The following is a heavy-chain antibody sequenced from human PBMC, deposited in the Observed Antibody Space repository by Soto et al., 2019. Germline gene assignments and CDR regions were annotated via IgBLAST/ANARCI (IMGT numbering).Heavy chain of an antibody. J-gene: IGHJ3*02. V-gene: IGHV1-69*08. CDR1: GGTFSSYT. CDR3: ARDVAYSGSYWVAFVI. CDR2: IIPILGIA. D-gene: IGHD1-26*01. Sequence: QVQLVQSGAEVKKPGSSVKVSCKASGGTFSSYTISWVRQAPGQGLEWMGRIIPILGIANYAQKFQGRVTITADKSTSTAYMELSSLRSEDTAVYYCARDVAYSGSYWVAFVIWGQGTMVTVSS.